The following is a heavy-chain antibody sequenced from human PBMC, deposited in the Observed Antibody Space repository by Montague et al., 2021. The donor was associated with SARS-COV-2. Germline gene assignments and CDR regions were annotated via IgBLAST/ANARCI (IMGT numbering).Heavy chain of an antibody. CDR2: IDWDADK. CDR1: GFSLSTSGMC. J-gene: IGHJ4*02. V-gene: IGHV2-70*11. Sequence: PALVKSTQTLTLTCTFSGFSLSTSGMCVSWIRQPPGKALEWLARIDWDADKYYSTSLKTRLTISKDTSKNQVVLTMTNMDPVDTATYYYAREYSSGVYFDYWGQGTLVTVSS. CDR3: AREYSSGVYFDY. D-gene: IGHD6-19*01.